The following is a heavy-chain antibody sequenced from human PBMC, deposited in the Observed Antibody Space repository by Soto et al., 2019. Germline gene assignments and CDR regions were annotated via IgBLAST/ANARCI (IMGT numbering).Heavy chain of an antibody. CDR1: GGSISSYY. Sequence: PSETLSLTCTVSGGSISSYYWSWIRQPPGKGLEWIGFIYYTGSTNYIPSLKSRLTMSLHTSRNQFSLNLSSVTAADTAVYYCARAGYSYETGYYFDSWGQGTLVTVSS. D-gene: IGHD5-18*01. CDR2: IYYTGST. J-gene: IGHJ4*02. V-gene: IGHV4-59*01. CDR3: ARAGYSYETGYYFDS.